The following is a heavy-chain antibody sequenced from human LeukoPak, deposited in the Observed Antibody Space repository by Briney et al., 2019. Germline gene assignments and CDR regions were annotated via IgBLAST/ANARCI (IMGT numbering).Heavy chain of an antibody. Sequence: TETLSLTCTVSGDSVSSGNYYLSWIRQPPGKGLDWITYMSPSGTTKYNPSLKSRVTTSVDTSRTQFSLRLSSVTAADTAVYYCARGQDDRSGTFDYWGQGILVTVSS. D-gene: IGHD3-22*01. CDR2: MSPSGTT. J-gene: IGHJ4*02. CDR3: ARGQDDRSGTFDY. CDR1: GDSVSSGNYY. V-gene: IGHV4-61*01.